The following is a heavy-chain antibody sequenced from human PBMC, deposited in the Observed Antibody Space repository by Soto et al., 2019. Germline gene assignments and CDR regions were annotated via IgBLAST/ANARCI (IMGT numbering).Heavy chain of an antibody. V-gene: IGHV4-4*02. J-gene: IGHJ4*02. CDR3: ARDVRGCTNGICYTLTLDY. CDR2: IYHSGST. D-gene: IGHD2-8*01. CDR1: GGSISSSNW. Sequence: SETLSLTCAVSGGSISSSNWCSCVRQPPGKGLEWIGEIYHSGSTNYNPSLKSRVTISVDKSKNQFSLKLSSVTAADTAVYYCARDVRGCTNGICYTLTLDYWGQGTLVTVSS.